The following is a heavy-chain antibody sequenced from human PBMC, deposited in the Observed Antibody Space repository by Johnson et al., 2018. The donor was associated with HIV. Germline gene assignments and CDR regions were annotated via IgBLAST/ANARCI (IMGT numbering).Heavy chain of an antibody. CDR2: INWNAGST. Sequence: VQLVESGGGVVRPGGSLRLSCAASGFTFDDYGMSWVRQAPGKGLEWVSGINWNAGSTGYVDSVKGRFTISRDNAKNSLCLQMNRRGAEDTAVYYCAREELWFGELYHAFDIWGQGTMVTVSS. CDR1: GFTFDDYG. J-gene: IGHJ3*02. D-gene: IGHD3-10*01. CDR3: AREELWFGELYHAFDI. V-gene: IGHV3-20*04.